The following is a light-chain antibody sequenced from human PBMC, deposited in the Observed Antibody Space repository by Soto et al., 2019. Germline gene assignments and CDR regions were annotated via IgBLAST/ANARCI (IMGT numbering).Light chain of an antibody. V-gene: IGKV1-39*01. J-gene: IGKJ1*01. CDR1: QSISTH. CDR2: AAS. CDR3: QQSYTSWWT. Sequence: DIQMTQSPSSLSASVGDRVSITCRASQSISTHLSWYQQKPGKAPKLLIYAASSLQSWVPSRFTGSGSGTDFTLTISSLQPEDFATYYCQQSYTSWWTFXQGTKVDIK.